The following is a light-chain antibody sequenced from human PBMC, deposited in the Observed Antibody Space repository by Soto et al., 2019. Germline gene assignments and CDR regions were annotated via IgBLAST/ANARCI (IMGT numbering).Light chain of an antibody. V-gene: IGKV1-27*01. CDR2: AES. J-gene: IGKJ5*01. Sequence: DIQMTQSPSSLSASVGDRFTITCRASQGINNFLAWFQQKPGKFPKLLIYAESTLQSGVPSRFSGSGSGTDFTLTISSLQPEDVATYYCQKYSSAPAVGPGTRLEIK. CDR1: QGINNF. CDR3: QKYSSAPA.